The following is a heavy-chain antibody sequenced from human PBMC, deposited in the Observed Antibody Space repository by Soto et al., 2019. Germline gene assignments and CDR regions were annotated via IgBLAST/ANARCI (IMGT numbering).Heavy chain of an antibody. CDR2: TYYRSKWYN. CDR1: GDSVSSNSAA. J-gene: IGHJ6*03. V-gene: IGHV6-1*01. D-gene: IGHD6-13*01. Sequence: PSQTLSLTCAISGDSVSSNSAAWNWIRQSPSRGLEWLGRTYYRSKWYNDYAVSVKSRITTNPDTSKNQFSLQLNSVTPEDTAVYYCARDHGGDSSSCENYYYYYYYIDVWGKGTTVTVSS. CDR3: ARDHGGDSSSCENYYYYYYYIDV.